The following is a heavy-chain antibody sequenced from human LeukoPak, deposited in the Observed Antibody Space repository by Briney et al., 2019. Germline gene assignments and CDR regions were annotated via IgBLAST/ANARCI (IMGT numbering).Heavy chain of an antibody. V-gene: IGHV3-30*18. CDR2: ISYDGSIK. CDR1: GFTFNMYG. J-gene: IGHJ4*02. CDR3: AKPRNGDYPRPFDC. Sequence: GGSLRLSCAASGFTFNMYGIYWVRQAPGKGLEWVAYISYDGSIKKYADSVKGRFTISRNNSDNTVFLQMNSLKPEDTAVYYCAKPRNGDYPRPFDCWGQGTLVTVSS. D-gene: IGHD3-16*01.